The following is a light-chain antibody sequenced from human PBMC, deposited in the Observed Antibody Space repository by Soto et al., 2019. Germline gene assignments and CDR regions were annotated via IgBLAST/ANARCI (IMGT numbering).Light chain of an antibody. CDR1: SNDIGSYDY. CDR3: TAFSANRVYL. Sequence: QSALTQPISVSGSPRQSITISCTGNSNDIGSYDYVCWYQQHPGKAPRLLIHGVLNRSPGISGRFSASKSGLTASLTISGLQAEDEADYYCTAFSANRVYLFGPGTKLTVL. J-gene: IGLJ1*01. V-gene: IGLV2-14*01. CDR2: GVL.